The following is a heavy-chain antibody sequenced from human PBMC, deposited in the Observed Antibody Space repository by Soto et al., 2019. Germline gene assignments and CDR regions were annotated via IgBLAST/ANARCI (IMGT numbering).Heavy chain of an antibody. V-gene: IGHV3-23*01. CDR1: EFTFSTHA. CDR3: AKAGYCVSTSCYFPFDY. J-gene: IGHJ4*02. Sequence: EVQLLESGGGLVQPGGSLRLSCAASEFTFSTHAMTWVRQAPGKGLEWVSSISGSGGSTYYADSVKGRFTISRDNSKNTQYLQMNSLRAEDEAVYSCAKAGYCVSTSCYFPFDYCGQGTLVTVSS. D-gene: IGHD2-2*01. CDR2: ISGSGGST.